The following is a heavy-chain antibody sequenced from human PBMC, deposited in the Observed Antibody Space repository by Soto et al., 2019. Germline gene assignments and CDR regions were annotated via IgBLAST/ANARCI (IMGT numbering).Heavy chain of an antibody. D-gene: IGHD2-2*01. Sequence: PGGSLRLSCAASGFTFSSYAMHWVRQAPGKGLEWVAVISYDGSNKYYADSVKGRFTISRDNSKNTLYLQMNSLRAEDTAVYYCARAYCSSTSCSEFDYWGQGTLVTVSS. J-gene: IGHJ4*02. CDR3: ARAYCSSTSCSEFDY. CDR2: ISYDGSNK. V-gene: IGHV3-30-3*01. CDR1: GFTFSSYA.